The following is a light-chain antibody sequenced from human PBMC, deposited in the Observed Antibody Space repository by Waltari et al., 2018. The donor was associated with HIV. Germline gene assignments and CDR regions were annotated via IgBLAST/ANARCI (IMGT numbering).Light chain of an antibody. CDR2: LEGSGSY. J-gene: IGLJ3*02. CDR3: ETWDSNTRV. V-gene: IGLV4-60*02. CDR1: SGHSSYI. Sequence: QPVLTQSSSASASLGSSVKLTCTLSSGHSSYIIAWHQQQPGKATRYLMKLEGSGSYNKGSGGPDRFSGASSGADRYLTISNLQFEDEADYYCETWDSNTRVFGGGTKLTVL.